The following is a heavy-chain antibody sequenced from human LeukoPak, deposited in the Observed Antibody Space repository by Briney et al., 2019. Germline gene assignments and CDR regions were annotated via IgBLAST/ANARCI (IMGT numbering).Heavy chain of an antibody. V-gene: IGHV4-38-2*01. CDR2: VYHGGNT. CDR1: GYSISNGYY. D-gene: IGHD1-26*01. J-gene: IGHJ1*01. CDR3: ARSYSGSFLY. Sequence: SETLSLTCSVSGYSISNGYYWGWIRQPPGKGLEFIGSVYHGGNTYYKASLKSRVTISLDTSKNQVSLRLSSVTAADTAVYYCARSYSGSFLYWGQGSLVTVSS.